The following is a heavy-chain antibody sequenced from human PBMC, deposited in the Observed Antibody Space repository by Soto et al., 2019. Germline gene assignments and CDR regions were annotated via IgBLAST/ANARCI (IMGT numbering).Heavy chain of an antibody. CDR3: ATASYSSGYVGADD. J-gene: IGHJ4*02. V-gene: IGHV1-46*01. Sequence: QVQIVQSGAELKKPGASVRISCKASGLSFTSYFMHWVRQAPGQGLEWMARINPAGGATNFAPKFQGRVARTSDTSTGTVSMDLHSLRSDDTAVYFCATASYSSGYVGADDWGLGTQVTVSS. CDR2: INPAGGAT. D-gene: IGHD6-19*01. CDR1: GLSFTSYF.